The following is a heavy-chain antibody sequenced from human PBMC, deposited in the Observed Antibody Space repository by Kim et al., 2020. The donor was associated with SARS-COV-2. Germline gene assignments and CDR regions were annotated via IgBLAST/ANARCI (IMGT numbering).Heavy chain of an antibody. Sequence: ASVKVSCKASGYTFTGYYMNWVRQAPGQGLEWMGRINPNSGGTNYAQKFQGRVTMTRDTSISTAYMELSRLRSDDTAMYYCARRMYGGNSVECDYWGQGTLVTVSS. CDR2: INPNSGGT. D-gene: IGHD2-21*02. CDR1: GYTFTGYY. V-gene: IGHV1-2*06. CDR3: ARRMYGGNSVECDY. J-gene: IGHJ4*02.